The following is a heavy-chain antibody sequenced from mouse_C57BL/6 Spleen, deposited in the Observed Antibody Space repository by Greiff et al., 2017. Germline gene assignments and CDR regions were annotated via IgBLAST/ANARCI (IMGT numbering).Heavy chain of an antibody. CDR2: IYPGDGDT. Sequence: VQLQQSGAELVKPGASVKISCKASGYAFSSYWMNWVKQRPGKGLEWIGQIYPGDGDTNYNGKFKGKATLTADKSSSTAYMQLSSLTSEDSAVYSWAREYYGSSQYYYAMDYWGQGTSVTVSS. D-gene: IGHD1-1*01. J-gene: IGHJ4*01. V-gene: IGHV1-80*01. CDR3: AREYYGSSQYYYAMDY. CDR1: GYAFSSYW.